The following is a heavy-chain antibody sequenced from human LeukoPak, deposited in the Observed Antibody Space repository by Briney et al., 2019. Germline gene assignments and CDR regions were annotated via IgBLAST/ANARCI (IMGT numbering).Heavy chain of an antibody. J-gene: IGHJ5*02. Sequence: ASVKVSCKASGYSFNDKYLHWVRQAPGQGLEWMGSINPNSGGTNYAQKFQGRVTMTRDTSISTAYMELSRLRSDDTAVYYCARAGNDILTGYYGGYWFDPWGQGTLVTVSS. V-gene: IGHV1-2*02. CDR3: ARAGNDILTGYYGGYWFDP. CDR2: INPNSGGT. D-gene: IGHD3-9*01. CDR1: GYSFNDKY.